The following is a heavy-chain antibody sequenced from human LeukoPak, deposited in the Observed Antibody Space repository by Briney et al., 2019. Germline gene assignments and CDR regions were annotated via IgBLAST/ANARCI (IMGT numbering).Heavy chain of an antibody. J-gene: IGHJ4*02. CDR2: IYYSGST. D-gene: IGHD6-13*01. CDR3: ARGSGSSWYPFFDY. V-gene: IGHV4-31*03. CDR1: GGSISSGGYY. Sequence: SETLSLTCTVSGGSISSGGYYWSWIRQHPGKGLEWIGYIYYSGSTYYNPSLKSRVTISVDTSKNQFSLKLSSVTAADTAVYYCARGSGSSWYPFFDYWGQGTLVTVSS.